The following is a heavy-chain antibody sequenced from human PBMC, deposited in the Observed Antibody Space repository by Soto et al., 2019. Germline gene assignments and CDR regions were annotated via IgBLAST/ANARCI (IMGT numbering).Heavy chain of an antibody. CDR3: ARDRVGVVEKTYYGMDA. D-gene: IGHD3-3*01. CDR1: GGTFSSYA. V-gene: IGHV1-69*13. Sequence: SVKVSCKASGGTFSSYAISWVRQAPGQGLEWMGGIIPIFGTANYAQKFQGRVTITADESTSTAYMELSSLRSEDTAVYYCARDRVGVVEKTYYGMDAWGQGTTVTVSS. J-gene: IGHJ6*02. CDR2: IIPIFGTA.